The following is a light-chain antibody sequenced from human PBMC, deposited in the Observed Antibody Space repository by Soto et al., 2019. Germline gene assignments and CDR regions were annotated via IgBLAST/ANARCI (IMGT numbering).Light chain of an antibody. Sequence: TLSLSQGERATLSCRASQSVSSSYLALCQQKPGQAPTPLIYGASTRAKGIHARFSGSGSGTDFTLAISSFLQADDVVHYCSQLWECLLKRFG. CDR2: GAS. CDR3: SQLWECLLKR. V-gene: IGKV3D-7*01. CDR1: QSVSSSY. J-gene: IGKJ2*01.